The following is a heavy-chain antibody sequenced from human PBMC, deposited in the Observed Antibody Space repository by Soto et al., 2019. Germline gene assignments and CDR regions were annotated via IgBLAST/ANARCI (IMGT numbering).Heavy chain of an antibody. CDR2: ISISGGST. CDR3: AKESGARSWLSNFDY. J-gene: IGHJ4*02. D-gene: IGHD6-13*01. V-gene: IGHV3-23*01. Sequence: EVQLLESGGGSVQPGGSLRLSCAASGFTLSNYAMSWVRQAPGKGLEWVSAISISGGSTYYADSVKGRFTISRDSSKNTLYLQMNSLRAEDTAVYYCAKESGARSWLSNFDYWGQGTLVTVSS. CDR1: GFTLSNYA.